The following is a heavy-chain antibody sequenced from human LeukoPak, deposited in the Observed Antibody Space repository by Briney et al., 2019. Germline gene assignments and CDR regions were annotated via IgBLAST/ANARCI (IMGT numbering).Heavy chain of an antibody. D-gene: IGHD3-22*01. V-gene: IGHV4-59*08. CDR3: ARQRNYYDSSGYYYVFFDY. Sequence: SETLSLTCTVSGGPISSYYWSWIRQPPGNGLEGIGDIYYSGSTNYNPSLKSRVTISVDTSKNQFSLKLSSVTAADTAVYYCARQRNYYDSSGYYYVFFDYWGQGTLVTVSS. J-gene: IGHJ4*02. CDR1: GGPISSYY. CDR2: IYYSGST.